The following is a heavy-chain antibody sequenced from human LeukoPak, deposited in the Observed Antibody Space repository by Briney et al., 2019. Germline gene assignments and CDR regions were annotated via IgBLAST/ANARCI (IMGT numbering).Heavy chain of an antibody. J-gene: IGHJ4*02. CDR2: IYSGGST. CDR1: GFTVSSNY. CDR3: ARRRRYYYDFDY. V-gene: IGHV3-53*01. Sequence: GGSLRLSCAASGFTVSSNYMSWVRQAPWKGLEWVSVIYSGGSTYYADSVKGRFTISRDNSKNTLYLQMNSLRAEDTAVYYCARRRRYYYDFDYWGQGTLVTVSS. D-gene: IGHD3-22*01.